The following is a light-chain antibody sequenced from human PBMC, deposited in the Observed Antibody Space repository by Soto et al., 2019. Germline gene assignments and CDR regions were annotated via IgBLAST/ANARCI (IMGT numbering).Light chain of an antibody. Sequence: EIVLTQSPGTLSLSPGERATLSCRASQSVSNNYLAWYQQKPGQAPRLLIYGASNRATGIPDRFSGSGSGTDFTLTISRLEPEDFAVYYCQQYGNSPVPFGQGTKVDIK. CDR1: QSVSNNY. V-gene: IGKV3-20*01. J-gene: IGKJ1*01. CDR2: GAS. CDR3: QQYGNSPVP.